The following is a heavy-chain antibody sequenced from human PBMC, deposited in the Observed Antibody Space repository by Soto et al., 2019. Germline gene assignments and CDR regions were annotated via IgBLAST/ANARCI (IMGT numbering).Heavy chain of an antibody. Sequence: ASVKVSCRVSGYTLSEVAMHCLRQTPGEGLEWIGGFDPENDETSYAQNFQGRVTLTEDTSTDTAYLELSGLRSEDTAIYYCTIAAYCSGATCYSGYNWFHPWGQGALVTVSS. CDR1: GYTLSEVA. D-gene: IGHD2-2*01. V-gene: IGHV1-24*01. CDR3: TIAAYCSGATCYSGYNWFHP. J-gene: IGHJ5*02. CDR2: FDPENDET.